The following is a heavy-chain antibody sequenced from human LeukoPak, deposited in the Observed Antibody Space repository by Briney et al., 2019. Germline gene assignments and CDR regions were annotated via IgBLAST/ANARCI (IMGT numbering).Heavy chain of an antibody. CDR1: GLTFSNYA. J-gene: IGHJ5*02. D-gene: IGHD4-17*01. CDR2: ISFNGRTV. CDR3: TSDTNGDYIGAFDS. Sequence: PEGSLRLSCAAPGLTFSNYAMPWVRQAPGKGLEWVSSISFNGRTVDYAHSVKGRFTNSRDNSINTLYLHINSLRAEDTALYYCTSDTNGDYIGAFDSWRERTLV. V-gene: IGHV3-23*05.